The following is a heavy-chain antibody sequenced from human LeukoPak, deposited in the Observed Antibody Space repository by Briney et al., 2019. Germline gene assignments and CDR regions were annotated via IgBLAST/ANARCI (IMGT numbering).Heavy chain of an antibody. CDR3: ARDLRITLVRGVIDW. V-gene: IGHV3-7*05. D-gene: IGHD3-10*01. J-gene: IGHJ4*02. CDR2: IKEDGSVK. Sequence: GGSLRLSCAASGFTFSRYWMSWVRQAPGKGLEWVANIKEDGSVKYYVESVKGRFTISRDNAKNSLYLQMNSLRAEDTAVYYCARDLRITLVRGVIDWWGQGTLVTVSS. CDR1: GFTFSRYW.